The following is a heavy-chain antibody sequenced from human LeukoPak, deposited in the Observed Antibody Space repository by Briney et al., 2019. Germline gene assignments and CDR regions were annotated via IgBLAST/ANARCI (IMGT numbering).Heavy chain of an antibody. CDR2: ISGSGGTT. CDR3: AKDVQPWPTYFDY. V-gene: IGHV3-23*01. D-gene: IGHD1-1*01. J-gene: IGHJ4*02. Sequence: QPGGSLRLSCAASGFTFSSYAMSWVRQAPGKGLQWVSAISGSGGTTYYADSVKGRFTISRDNSRNTLYLQMNSLRGEDSAVYYCAKDVQPWPTYFDYWGQGTLVTVSS. CDR1: GFTFSSYA.